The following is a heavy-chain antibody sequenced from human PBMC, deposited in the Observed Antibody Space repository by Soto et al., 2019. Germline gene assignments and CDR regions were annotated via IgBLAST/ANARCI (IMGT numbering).Heavy chain of an antibody. CDR3: AIFLAVVGASNWFYP. D-gene: IGHD1-26*01. J-gene: IGHJ5*02. CDR1: GCSISSGDYY. Sequence: SETLSLTCTVSGCSISSGDYYWSWILHPPGKGLEWIGYIYYSGSTYYNPSLKSRVTISVDTSKNQFSLKLSSVTAADTAVYYCAIFLAVVGASNWFYPCGQG. CDR2: IYYSGST. V-gene: IGHV4-30-4*01.